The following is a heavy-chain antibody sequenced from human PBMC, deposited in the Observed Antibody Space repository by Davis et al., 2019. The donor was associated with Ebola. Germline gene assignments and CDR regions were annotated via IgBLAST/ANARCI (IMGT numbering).Heavy chain of an antibody. V-gene: IGHV4-59*01. CDR2: IYYSGST. D-gene: IGHD6-13*01. J-gene: IGHJ6*02. Sequence: PSETLSLTCTVSGGSISSYYWSWIRQPPGKGLEWIGYIYYSGSTNYNPSLKSRVTISVDTSKNQFSLKLSSVTAADTAVYYCARDSSVIAAAGPYYYYGMDVWGQGTTVTVSS. CDR3: ARDSSVIAAAGPYYYYGMDV. CDR1: GGSISSYY.